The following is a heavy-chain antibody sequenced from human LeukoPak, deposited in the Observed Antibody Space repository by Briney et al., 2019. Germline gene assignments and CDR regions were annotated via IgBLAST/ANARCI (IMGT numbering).Heavy chain of an antibody. J-gene: IGHJ4*02. V-gene: IGHV3-23*01. CDR1: GFTLSMYA. Sequence: QSGGSLRLSCAASGFTLSMYAMSWVRQAPGKGLEWVSATSSSDAGTYYAESVRGRFTISRDNSKNTLYLQMNSLRAEDAAVYYCAKAPVTSCRGAYCYPFDYWGQGALVTVSS. CDR3: AKAPVTSCRGAYCYPFDY. D-gene: IGHD2-21*01. CDR2: TSSSDAGT.